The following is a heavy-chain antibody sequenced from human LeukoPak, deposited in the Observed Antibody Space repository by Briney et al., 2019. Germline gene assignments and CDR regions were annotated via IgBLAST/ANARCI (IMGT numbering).Heavy chain of an antibody. CDR2: ISYDGSNK. CDR3: ARASMVRGVILYYFDY. CDR1: GFTFSSYA. D-gene: IGHD3-10*01. J-gene: IGHJ4*02. V-gene: IGHV3-30-3*01. Sequence: GGSLRLSCAASGFTFSSYAMHWVRQAPGKGLEWVAVISYDGSNKYYADSVKGRFTISRDNSKNTLYLQMNSLRAEDTAVYYCARASMVRGVILYYFDYWGQGTLVTVSS.